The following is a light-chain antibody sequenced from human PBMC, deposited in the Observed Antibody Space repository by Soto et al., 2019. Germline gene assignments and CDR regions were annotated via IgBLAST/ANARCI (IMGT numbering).Light chain of an antibody. CDR2: VAS. CDR1: QSVSSSF. CDR3: QHYGDSPPEYT. V-gene: IGKV3-20*01. J-gene: IGKJ3*01. Sequence: EIVLTQSPGTLSLSPGERATLSCRASQSVSSSFLAWYQQRPGQAPRLLIFVASYRATGIPDRFSGSGSGTDVTITISRLAPEDFAVYYCQHYGDSPPEYTFGPGTNVDSK.